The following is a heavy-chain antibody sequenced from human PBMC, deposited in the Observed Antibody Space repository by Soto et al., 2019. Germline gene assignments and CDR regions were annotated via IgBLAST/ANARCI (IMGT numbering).Heavy chain of an antibody. D-gene: IGHD6-13*01. CDR1: GGSISSYY. J-gene: IGHJ6*02. V-gene: IGHV4-59*01. Sequence: ASETLSLTCTVSGGSISSYYWIWIRQPPGKGLEWIGYIYYSGSTNYNPSLKSRVTISVDTSKNQFSLKLSSVTAADTAVYYCARDRGSSWYSDYYYGMDVWGQGTTVTVSS. CDR2: IYYSGST. CDR3: ARDRGSSWYSDYYYGMDV.